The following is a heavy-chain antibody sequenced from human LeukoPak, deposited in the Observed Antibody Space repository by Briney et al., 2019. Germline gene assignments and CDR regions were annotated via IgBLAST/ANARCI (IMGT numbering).Heavy chain of an antibody. CDR3: ARDRMDIVVVVAATRKNYYGMDV. Sequence: SVKVPCKASGGTFSSYAISWVRQAPGQGLEWMGRIIPILGIANYAQKFQGRVTITADKSTSTAYMELSSLRSEDTAVYYCARDRMDIVVVVAATRKNYYGMDVWGQGTTVTVSS. CDR1: GGTFSSYA. D-gene: IGHD2-15*01. J-gene: IGHJ6*02. CDR2: IIPILGIA. V-gene: IGHV1-69*04.